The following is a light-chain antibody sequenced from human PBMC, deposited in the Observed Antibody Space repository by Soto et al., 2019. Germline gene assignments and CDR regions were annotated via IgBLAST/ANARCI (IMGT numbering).Light chain of an antibody. CDR2: EVT. V-gene: IGLV2-18*02. CDR3: SSYTSTSRYV. J-gene: IGLJ1*01. CDR1: SSDVGKYDR. Sequence: ALTQPPSVSGSPGQSVTISCTGTSSDVGKYDRVSRYQQPPGTAPKLIIYEVTNRPSGVPARFSGSKSGNTASLTISGLQAEDEADYYCSSYTSTSRYVFGAGTKVTVL.